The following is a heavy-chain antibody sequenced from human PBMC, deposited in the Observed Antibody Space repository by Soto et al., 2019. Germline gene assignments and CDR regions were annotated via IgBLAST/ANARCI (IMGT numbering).Heavy chain of an antibody. V-gene: IGHV3-23*01. CDR1: RFTFSGYS. D-gene: IGHD2-21*01. CDR3: AKSYGDTCKNYYFDY. CDR2: ISGSGGST. J-gene: IGHJ4*02. Sequence: EVQLLESGGGLVQPGGSLRLSCAASRFTFSGYSMSWVRQAPGKGLEWVSGISGSGGSTYYADSVKGRVTISRDNSESTLFLQMTSLRAEDTALYYCAKSYGDTCKNYYFDYWGQGTLVTVSS.